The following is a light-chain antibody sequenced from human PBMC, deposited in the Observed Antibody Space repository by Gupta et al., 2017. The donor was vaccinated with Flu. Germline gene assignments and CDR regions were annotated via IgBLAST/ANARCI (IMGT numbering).Light chain of an antibody. CDR3: MQGIQLPRT. V-gene: IGKV2D-29*01. J-gene: IGKJ1*01. Sequence: DVVMTQTPVSLSVIPGQPASISCKSSQSLVNSDGRTFLYWYLQKTGQPPQLLIYEVSNRFSGVPDRFSGSGSGTDFTLKISRVDAEDVGVYYCMQGIQLPRTFGQGTKVEIK. CDR2: EVS. CDR1: QSLVNSDGRTF.